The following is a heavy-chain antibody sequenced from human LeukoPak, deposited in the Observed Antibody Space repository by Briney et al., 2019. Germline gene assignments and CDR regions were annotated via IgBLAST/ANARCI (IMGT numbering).Heavy chain of an antibody. CDR2: ISHSGTT. CDR3: TRDLGNWLIDY. J-gene: IGHJ4*02. D-gene: IGHD4-23*01. CDR1: GASIRSSGSF. Sequence: SETLSLTCAVSGASIRSSGSFWGWFRQPPGKGLELLGTISHSGTTYYNPSLKSRVTILTDTSKNNFSLKLTSVTAADTAIYYCTRDLGNWLIDYWGQGTLVTVSS. V-gene: IGHV4-39*07.